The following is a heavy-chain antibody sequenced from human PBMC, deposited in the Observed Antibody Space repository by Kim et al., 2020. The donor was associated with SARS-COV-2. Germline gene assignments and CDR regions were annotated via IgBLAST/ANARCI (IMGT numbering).Heavy chain of an antibody. CDR3: ARGVLRFLEWPTPIDY. J-gene: IGHJ4*02. V-gene: IGHV1-2*02. CDR1: GYTFTGYY. Sequence: ASVKVSCKASGYTFTGYYMHWVRQAPGQGLEWMGWINPNSGGTNYAQKFQGRVTMTRDTSISTAYMELSRLRSDDTAVYYCARGVLRFLEWPTPIDYWGQGTLVTVSS. CDR2: INPNSGGT. D-gene: IGHD3-3*01.